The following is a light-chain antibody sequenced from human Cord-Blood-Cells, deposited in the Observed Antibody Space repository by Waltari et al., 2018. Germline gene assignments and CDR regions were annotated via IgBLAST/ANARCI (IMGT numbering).Light chain of an antibody. J-gene: IGLJ2*01. V-gene: IGLV2-23*02. CDR1: SSDVGRYNL. CDR2: EVS. Sequence: QSALTQPASVSGSPGQSITISCTGTSSDVGRYNLVSWYQQHPGKAPKLMIYEVSKRPSGVSNRVSGSKSGNTASLTISGLQAEYEADYYCCSYAGVVFGGGTKLTVL. CDR3: CSYAGVV.